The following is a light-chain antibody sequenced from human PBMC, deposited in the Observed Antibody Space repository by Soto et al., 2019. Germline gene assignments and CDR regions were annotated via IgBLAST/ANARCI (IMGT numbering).Light chain of an antibody. Sequence: VLTQSPATLSLWPGETAILSCRASQTVSSSLSWYQHKPGQAPRLLIYDASKRAPCIPARFSGSGAGTDFTLTSSSLEPEDFAVYYWQQRSTSITFGQGTRLAIE. CDR1: QTVSSS. CDR3: QQRSTSIT. J-gene: IGKJ5*01. CDR2: DAS. V-gene: IGKV3-11*01.